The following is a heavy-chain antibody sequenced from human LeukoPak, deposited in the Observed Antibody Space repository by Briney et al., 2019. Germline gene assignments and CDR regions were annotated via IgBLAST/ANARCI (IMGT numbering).Heavy chain of an antibody. CDR2: IASDGSST. CDR1: GFTFSSYW. CDR3: ARDKDRIVGATTH. D-gene: IGHD1-26*01. Sequence: GGPLRLSCAASGFTFSSYWMNWVRQAPGKGLVWVSRIASDGSSTTYADSVKGRFTISRDNAKNSLYLQMNSLRAEDTAVYYCARDKDRIVGATTHWGQGTLVTVSS. V-gene: IGHV3-74*01. J-gene: IGHJ4*02.